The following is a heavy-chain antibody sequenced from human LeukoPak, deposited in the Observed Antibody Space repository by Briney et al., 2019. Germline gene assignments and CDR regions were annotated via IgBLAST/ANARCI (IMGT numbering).Heavy chain of an antibody. CDR1: GRSFSGYY. CDR3: ARYCSSTSCPFDY. CDR2: INHSGST. J-gene: IGHJ4*02. V-gene: IGHV4-34*01. Sequence: SETLSLTCAVYGRSFSGYYWSWIRQPPGKGLEWIGEINHSGSTNYNPSLKSRVTISVDTSKNQLSLKLSSVTAADTAVYYCARYCSSTSCPFDYWGQGTLVTVSS. D-gene: IGHD2-2*01.